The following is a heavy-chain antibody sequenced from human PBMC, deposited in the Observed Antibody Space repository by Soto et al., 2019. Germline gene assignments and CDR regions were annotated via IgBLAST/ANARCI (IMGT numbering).Heavy chain of an antibody. Sequence: ASVKVSCKASGYTFTSYYMHWVRQAPGQGLEWMGIINPSGGSTSYAQKFQGRVTITRDTSASTAYMELSSLRSEDTAVYYCARDGTELRFLEWLSPNYYYYYMDVWGKGTTVTVS. CDR1: GYTFTSYY. CDR3: ARDGTELRFLEWLSPNYYYYYMDV. J-gene: IGHJ6*03. V-gene: IGHV1-46*01. CDR2: INPSGGST. D-gene: IGHD3-3*01.